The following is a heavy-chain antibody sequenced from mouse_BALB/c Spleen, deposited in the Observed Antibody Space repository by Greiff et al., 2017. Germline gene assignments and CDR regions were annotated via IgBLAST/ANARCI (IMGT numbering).Heavy chain of an antibody. V-gene: IGHV1-54*01. CDR2: INPGSGGT. D-gene: IGHD6-2*01. CDR1: GYAFTNYL. CDR3: ARGVSKGGFAY. J-gene: IGHJ3*01. Sequence: QVQLQQSGAELVRPGTSVKVSCKASGYAFTNYLIEWVKQRPGQGLEWIGVINPGSGGTNYNEKFKGKATLTADKSSSTAYMQLSSLTSDDSAVYFCARGVSKGGFAYWGQGTLVTVSA.